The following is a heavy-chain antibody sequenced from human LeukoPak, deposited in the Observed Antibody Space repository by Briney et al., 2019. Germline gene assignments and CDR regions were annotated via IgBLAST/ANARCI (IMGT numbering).Heavy chain of an antibody. CDR3: ARHEEEDGYNAKTIDY. Sequence: SEXLSLTCTVSGGSISSSSNYWGWVRQPPGKGLEWIGTVYSTGSTTYSNPSLKSRVTISVDTSKNQFSLKLSSVTAADTAVYYCARHEEEDGYNAKTIDYWGQGTLVTVSS. V-gene: IGHV4-39*01. CDR1: GGSISSSSNY. D-gene: IGHD5-24*01. CDR2: VYSTGSTT. J-gene: IGHJ4*02.